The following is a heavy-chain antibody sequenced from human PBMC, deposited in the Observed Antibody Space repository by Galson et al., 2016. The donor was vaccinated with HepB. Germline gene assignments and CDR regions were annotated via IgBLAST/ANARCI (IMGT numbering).Heavy chain of an antibody. Sequence: SLRLSCAASGFTFGTYDMHWVRQAKGKGLEWVSGIGTKGGTYYLDSAKGRFTISREDAKNSLHLQMNSLTAGDTAGYYCARSGTYTNRIGMDDWGQGTTVTVSS. V-gene: IGHV3-13*01. J-gene: IGHJ6*02. CDR3: ARSGTYTNRIGMDD. D-gene: IGHD3-10*01. CDR1: GFTFGTYD. CDR2: IGTKGGT.